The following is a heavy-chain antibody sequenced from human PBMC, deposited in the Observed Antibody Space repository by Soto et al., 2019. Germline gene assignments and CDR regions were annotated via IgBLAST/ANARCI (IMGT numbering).Heavy chain of an antibody. CDR1: GFTFSSYG. V-gene: IGHV3-30*18. CDR2: ISYDGSNK. D-gene: IGHD2-8*02. CDR3: AKDVPPWCTGNWFDP. J-gene: IGHJ5*02. Sequence: QVQLVESGGGVVQPGRSLRLSCAASGFTFSSYGMHWVRQAPGKGLEWVAVISYDGSNKYYADSVKGRFTISRDNYKNSLYLQMNSLGAEDTAVYYCAKDVPPWCTGNWFDPWGQGTLVTVSS.